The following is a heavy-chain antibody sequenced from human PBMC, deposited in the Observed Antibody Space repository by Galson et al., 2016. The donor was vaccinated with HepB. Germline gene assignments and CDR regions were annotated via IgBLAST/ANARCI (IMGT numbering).Heavy chain of an antibody. CDR3: ASHTRGQYDSGRYYFDS. V-gene: IGHV1-69*13. CDR2: IIPMFGTP. CDR1: GGTFRTYV. D-gene: IGHD3-10*01. J-gene: IGHJ4*02. Sequence: SVKVSCKASGGTFRTYVINWVRQAPGQGLKWMGGIIPMFGTPNYSQKFQGRLTITADEFTSTAYMDLSGLRSEDTAVYYCASHTRGQYDSGRYYFDSWGPGALVTVSS.